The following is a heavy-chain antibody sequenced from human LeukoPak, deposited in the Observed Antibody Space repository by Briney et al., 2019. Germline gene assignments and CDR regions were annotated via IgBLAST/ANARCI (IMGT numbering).Heavy chain of an antibody. CDR3: ARDVPHSWFDS. V-gene: IGHV3-74*01. Sequence: GESLRLSCAASGLTFSGYWVHWVRQAPGKGLVWVSRIDNDGSGTIYADSVKGRFTISRDNAKNTVHLQMNSLRVEDTAVYYGARDVPHSWFDSWGQGILVTVSS. J-gene: IGHJ5*01. CDR2: IDNDGSGT. CDR1: GLTFSGYW.